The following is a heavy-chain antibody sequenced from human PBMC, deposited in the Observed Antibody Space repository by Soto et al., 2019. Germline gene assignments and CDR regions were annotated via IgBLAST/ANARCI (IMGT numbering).Heavy chain of an antibody. V-gene: IGHV1-2*02. J-gene: IGHJ4*02. CDR3: ARDRGQNSGYF. D-gene: IGHD5-12*01. CDR2: INPKSGGT. Sequence: GSSVKVSCKTSGYIFTAYYIHWVRQAPGQGLEWMGWINPKSGGTKYLPKFEGRVTMTRDTSTSTMNMELSSLGPDETAIYYCARDRGQNSGYFWGQGILDTVSS. CDR1: GYIFTAYY.